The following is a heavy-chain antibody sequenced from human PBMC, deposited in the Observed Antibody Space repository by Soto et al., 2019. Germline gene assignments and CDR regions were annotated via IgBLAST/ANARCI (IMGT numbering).Heavy chain of an antibody. CDR3: AKACYDFWIVN. CDR1: GFMFSTYA. Sequence: GGSLRLSCAASGFMFSTYAMSWVRQAPGKGLEWVSGISATTGTTYYADSVKGRFTISRDNSKDTLYLQMNSLRAEDTALYYCAKACYDFWIVNWGQGTLVTVSS. CDR2: ISATTGTT. V-gene: IGHV3-23*01. D-gene: IGHD3-3*01. J-gene: IGHJ4*02.